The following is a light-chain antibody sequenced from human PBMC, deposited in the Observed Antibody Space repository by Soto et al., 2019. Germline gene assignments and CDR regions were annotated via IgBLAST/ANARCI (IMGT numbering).Light chain of an antibody. CDR3: QLRSAWPLT. V-gene: IGKV3-11*01. Sequence: EIVLTQSPATLSLSPGERATLSCRASQSVTYSLAWYQQKPGLAPWLLIYDASNRATGVPARFSGSGSGTDFTLTISRLEPEDFGVYYCQLRSAWPLTFGGGTRVEIK. CDR1: QSVTYS. CDR2: DAS. J-gene: IGKJ4*01.